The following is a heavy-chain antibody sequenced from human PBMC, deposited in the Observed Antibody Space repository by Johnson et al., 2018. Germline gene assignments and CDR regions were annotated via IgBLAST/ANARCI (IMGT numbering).Heavy chain of an antibody. D-gene: IGHD3-10*01. CDR3: VREYYGPDY. V-gene: IGHV3-48*01. CDR1: RFTFSTYG. Sequence: EVQLVESGGGLVQPGGSLRLSCAASRFTFSTYGMNWVRQAPGKGLEWVSYISNSGTTIHYADSVKGRFTISRDNAKNSLYLYMNNLSAEDTAVYYCVREYYGPDYWGQGTRVTVSS. J-gene: IGHJ4*02. CDR2: ISNSGTTI.